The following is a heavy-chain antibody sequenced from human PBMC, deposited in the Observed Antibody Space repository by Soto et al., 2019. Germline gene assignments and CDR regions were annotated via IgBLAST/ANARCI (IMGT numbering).Heavy chain of an antibody. CDR3: ARDGYYDSSGYLSNDY. J-gene: IGHJ4*02. D-gene: IGHD3-22*01. CDR2: ISAYNGNT. Sequence: GASVKVSCKASGYTFTSYGISRVRQAPGQGLEWMGWISAYNGNTNYAQKLQGRVTMTTDTSTSTAYMELRSLRSDDTAVYYCARDGYYDSSGYLSNDYWGQGTLVTVSS. V-gene: IGHV1-18*01. CDR1: GYTFTSYG.